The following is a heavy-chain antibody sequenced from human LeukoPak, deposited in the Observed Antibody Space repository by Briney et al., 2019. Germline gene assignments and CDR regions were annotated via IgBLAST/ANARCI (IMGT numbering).Heavy chain of an antibody. CDR2: MNPNSGNT. D-gene: IGHD5-24*01. J-gene: IGHJ4*02. CDR3: ARGANRRDGYYLDY. V-gene: IGHV1-8*01. Sequence: ASVKVSCKASGYTLTSYDINWVRQATGQGLEWMGWMNPNSGNTGYAQKFQGRVTMTRNTSISTAYMELSSLRSEDTAVYYCARGANRRDGYYLDYWGQGTLVTVSS. CDR1: GYTLTSYD.